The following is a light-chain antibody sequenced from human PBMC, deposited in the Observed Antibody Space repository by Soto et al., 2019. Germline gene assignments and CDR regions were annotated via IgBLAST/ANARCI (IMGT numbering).Light chain of an antibody. J-gene: IGKJ1*01. CDR3: QQYNDWPLT. CDR1: QSVTNNY. V-gene: IGKV3-20*01. CDR2: GAS. Sequence: EIVLTQSPGTLSLSPGERATLSCRASQSVTNNYLAWYQQKPGQAPRLLMYGASSRATDVPDRFSGSGSGTDFTLTISRLEPEDFALYYCQQYNDWPLTFGQGTKVDI.